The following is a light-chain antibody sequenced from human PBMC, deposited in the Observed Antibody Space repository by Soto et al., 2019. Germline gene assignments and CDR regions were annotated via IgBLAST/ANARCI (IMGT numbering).Light chain of an antibody. Sequence: QLVLTQSPSASASLGASVKLTCTLSSGHSSYAIAWHQQQPEKGPRYLMKVNSDGSHNKGDGIPDRFSGSSSGAERYLTISSLQSEDEADYYCQTWATGIHLMFGGGTQLTVL. CDR3: QTWATGIHLM. V-gene: IGLV4-69*01. CDR1: SGHSSYA. CDR2: VNSDGSH. J-gene: IGLJ3*02.